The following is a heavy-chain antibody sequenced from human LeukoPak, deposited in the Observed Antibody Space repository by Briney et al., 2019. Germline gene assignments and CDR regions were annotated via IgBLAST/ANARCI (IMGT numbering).Heavy chain of an antibody. J-gene: IGHJ4*02. Sequence: SETLSLTCTVSGGSISNYYWSWIRQPPGKGLEWIGTIYYTGSTYYNPSLKSRVTISIDTSKSQFSLKLRSVTAADTAVYYCARVQWGSSWYVDYWGQGALVTVSS. V-gene: IGHV4-59*12. CDR1: GGSISNYY. D-gene: IGHD6-13*01. CDR2: IYYTGST. CDR3: ARVQWGSSWYVDY.